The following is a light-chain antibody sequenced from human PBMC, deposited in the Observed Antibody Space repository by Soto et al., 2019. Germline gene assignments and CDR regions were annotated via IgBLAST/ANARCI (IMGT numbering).Light chain of an antibody. CDR3: HQRQSWPRT. J-gene: IGKJ1*01. V-gene: IGKV3-11*01. CDR1: QCVGTR. Sequence: VLSPSPATLSYSPGNTATPSCRASQCVGTRLAWYQHKPGKAPRLLTYYTSSRATGIPARFSGSGSGTDFTLTINSLAPEDFAIYYCHQRQSWPRTFGQGTKVDI. CDR2: YTS.